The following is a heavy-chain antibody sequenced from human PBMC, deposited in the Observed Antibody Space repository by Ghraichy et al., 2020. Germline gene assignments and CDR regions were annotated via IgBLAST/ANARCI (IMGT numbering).Heavy chain of an antibody. V-gene: IGHV4-39*01. CDR3: AKSDGGNRYYYYGMDV. CDR2: IFYSGTT. Sequence: SETLSLTCTVSGGSITGNPYYWGWTRQPPGKGLEWIGTIFYSGTTYFNPSLKSRLTISLDTSKTQFSLKLSSVTAADSAVYYCAKSDGGNRYYYYGMDVWGQGTTVIVSS. J-gene: IGHJ6*02. D-gene: IGHD4-23*01. CDR1: GGSITGNPYY.